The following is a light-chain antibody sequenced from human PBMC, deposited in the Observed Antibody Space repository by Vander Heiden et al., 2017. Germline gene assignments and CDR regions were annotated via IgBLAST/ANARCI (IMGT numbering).Light chain of an antibody. Sequence: AIRMTQSPSSFSASTGDRVTITCRASQGISSYLAWYQQKPGKAPKLLIYAASTWQSGVPSRFSGSGSGTDFTLTISCLQSEDFATYYCQQDYSYPVFGGGTKVEIK. V-gene: IGKV1-8*01. CDR1: QGISSY. J-gene: IGKJ4*01. CDR2: AAS. CDR3: QQDYSYPV.